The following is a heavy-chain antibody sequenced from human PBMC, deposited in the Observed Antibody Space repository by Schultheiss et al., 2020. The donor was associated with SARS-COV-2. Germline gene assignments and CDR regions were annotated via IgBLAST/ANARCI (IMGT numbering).Heavy chain of an antibody. CDR1: GGTFSSYA. Sequence: ASVKVSCKASGGTFSSYAISWVRQAPGQGLEWMGGINPNSGGTNYAQKFQGRVTMTRDTSISTAYMELSRLRSDDTAVYYCARDVGAVAVDYWGQGTLVTVSS. D-gene: IGHD6-19*01. J-gene: IGHJ4*02. V-gene: IGHV1-2*02. CDR3: ARDVGAVAVDY. CDR2: INPNSGGT.